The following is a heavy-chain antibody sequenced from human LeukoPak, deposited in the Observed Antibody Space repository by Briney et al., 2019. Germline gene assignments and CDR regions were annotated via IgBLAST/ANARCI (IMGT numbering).Heavy chain of an antibody. CDR2: IKNKGDGGTT. CDR3: TTSGTPFEY. Sequence: KPGGSLRLSCAASGFTFNKAWMSWVRLAPGKGLEWVGRIKNKGDGGTTDYAAPVKGRFTVSRDDSKSTLYLQMNSLQTEDTAVYYCTTSGTPFEYWGQGTVVTVSS. J-gene: IGHJ4*02. D-gene: IGHD3-10*01. CDR1: GFTFNKAW. V-gene: IGHV3-15*01.